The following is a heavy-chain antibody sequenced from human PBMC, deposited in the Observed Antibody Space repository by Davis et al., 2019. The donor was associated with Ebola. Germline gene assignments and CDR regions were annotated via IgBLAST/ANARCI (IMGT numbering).Heavy chain of an antibody. Sequence: PGGSLRLSCAASGFTFSSYWMHWVRQAPGKGLVWVSLISWDGCYTYYADSVKGRFTISRDNSENSLYLQMNSLRAEDTALYYCAKDSGRYYYYYYMDIWGKGTTVTVSS. CDR2: ISWDGCYT. J-gene: IGHJ6*03. CDR3: AKDSGRYYYYYYMDI. V-gene: IGHV3-43D*03. CDR1: GFTFSSYW.